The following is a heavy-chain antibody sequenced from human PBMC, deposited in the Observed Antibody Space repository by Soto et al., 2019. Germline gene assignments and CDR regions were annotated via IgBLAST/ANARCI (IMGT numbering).Heavy chain of an antibody. CDR1: GGSISGSY. J-gene: IGHJ4*02. D-gene: IGHD2-2*01. Sequence: SETLSLTCSVSGGSISGSYWSLIRQSPGKGLEWLGYVYYTGSTNYSPSLRSRVSISVDTSKNEFSLRLSSVTAADTAVYFCARSVAVPAAHIDYWGQGTQVTVSS. CDR3: ARSVAVPAAHIDY. CDR2: VYYTGST. V-gene: IGHV4-59*01.